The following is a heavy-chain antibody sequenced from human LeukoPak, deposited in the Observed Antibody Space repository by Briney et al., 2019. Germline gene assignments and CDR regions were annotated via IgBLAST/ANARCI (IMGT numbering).Heavy chain of an antibody. V-gene: IGHV1-24*01. Sequence: GASVTVSCTVSGSSLTELSLYWVRQAPGKGLEWMGGFDVIDSETFYAQKFQGRVTMSEDSSTDTAYMELRSLTSDDTALYCCAAGRPYSLLDYWGQGALVTVSS. CDR3: AAGRPYSLLDY. J-gene: IGHJ4*02. CDR2: FDVIDSET. CDR1: GSSLTELS. D-gene: IGHD5-18*01.